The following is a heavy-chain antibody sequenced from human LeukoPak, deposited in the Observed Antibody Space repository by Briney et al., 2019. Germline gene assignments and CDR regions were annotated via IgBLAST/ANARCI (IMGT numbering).Heavy chain of an antibody. Sequence: GGSLRLSCAASGFTFSSYSMIWVRQAPGKGLEWVSSISSSSSYIYYADSVKGRFTISRDNAKNSLYLQMNSLRAEDTAVYYCARVASGWYGNFDYWGQGTLVTVSS. CDR2: ISSSSSYI. J-gene: IGHJ4*02. D-gene: IGHD6-19*01. V-gene: IGHV3-21*01. CDR3: ARVASGWYGNFDY. CDR1: GFTFSSYS.